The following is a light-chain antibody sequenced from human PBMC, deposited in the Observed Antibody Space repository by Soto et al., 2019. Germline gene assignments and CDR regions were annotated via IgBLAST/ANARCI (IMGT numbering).Light chain of an antibody. Sequence: IQMTQSPSTLSGSVGDRVTITCRASQGVSTWLAWYQHEPGQAPKLLIYEASKLQSGVPSRFSASGSVRDFTLTITSLQPEDSATYYCQQYYDFRTFGQGTKVEI. CDR1: QGVSTW. V-gene: IGKV1-5*03. CDR2: EAS. J-gene: IGKJ1*01. CDR3: QQYYDFRT.